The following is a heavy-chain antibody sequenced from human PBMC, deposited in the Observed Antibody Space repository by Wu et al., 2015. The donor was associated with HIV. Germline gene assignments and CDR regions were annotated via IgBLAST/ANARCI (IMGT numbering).Heavy chain of an antibody. CDR2: IIPMFGTV. J-gene: IGHJ4*02. D-gene: IGHD2-2*01. CDR3: ARESKFCSDTSCPLE. Sequence: QVQLVQSGAEVKKPGSSVKVSCKTSGGSFSSYAMNWVRQAPGQGLEWMGRIIPMFGTVNYTQKFQGRVTITADESTKTAYTELSSLRSEDTAIYYCARESKFCSDTSCPLEWGQGALVTVSP. CDR1: GGSFSSYA. V-gene: IGHV1-69*13.